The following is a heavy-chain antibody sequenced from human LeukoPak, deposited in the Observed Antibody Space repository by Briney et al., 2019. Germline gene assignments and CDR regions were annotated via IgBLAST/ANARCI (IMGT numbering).Heavy chain of an antibody. CDR3: ARDGGNYFDY. CDR2: IYYSGSS. Sequence: SQTLSLTCTVSGGSISSGGYYWSWIRRHPGKGLEWIGYIYYSGSSYYNPTLKMRLPMSADMSKDQLSLKLTSVTAADTAVYYCARDGGNYFDYWGQGTLVTVSS. J-gene: IGHJ4*02. D-gene: IGHD3-16*01. V-gene: IGHV4-31*03. CDR1: GGSISSGGYY.